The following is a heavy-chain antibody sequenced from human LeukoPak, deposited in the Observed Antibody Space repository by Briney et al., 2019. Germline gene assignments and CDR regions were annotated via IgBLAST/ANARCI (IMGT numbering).Heavy chain of an antibody. CDR2: VRDDGNYK. CDR3: TKGDDYGANTRLPKYNWFDP. J-gene: IGHJ5*02. CDR1: GFTFSTYA. D-gene: IGHD4-23*01. V-gene: IGHV3-30*02. Sequence: PGGSLRLSCAASGFTFSTYAMHWVRQAPGKGLEWVAFVRDDGNYKYYADSVKGRFTISRDNSKDTLYLQMNSLRTEDTAVYYCTKGDDYGANTRLPKYNWFDPWGQGTLVTVSS.